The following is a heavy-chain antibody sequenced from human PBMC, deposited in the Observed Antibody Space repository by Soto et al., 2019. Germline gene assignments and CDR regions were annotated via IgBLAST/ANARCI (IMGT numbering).Heavy chain of an antibody. V-gene: IGHV5-51*01. CDR2: IYPGDSDT. CDR3: ARLFGYSSDYYYGIDV. CDR1: GYNFPYQW. D-gene: IGHD5-12*01. J-gene: IGHJ6*02. Sequence: GESLKISCPGSGYNFPYQWIGWVRQTPGKGLEWMGIIYPGDSDTRSSPSFQGQVTFSADRSISTAYLQWTSLKASDTAIYYCARLFGYSSDYYYGIDVWGQGTTVTVSS.